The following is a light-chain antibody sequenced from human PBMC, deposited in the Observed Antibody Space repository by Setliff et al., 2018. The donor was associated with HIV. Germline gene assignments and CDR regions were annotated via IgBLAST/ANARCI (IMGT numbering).Light chain of an antibody. CDR2: EVR. CDR1: SSDVGGYSH. CDR3: SSYAITNTLP. J-gene: IGLJ1*01. V-gene: IGLV2-14*01. Sequence: QSVLTQPASVSGSPGQSITISCTGTSSDVGGYSHVYWYQQHPAKAPKLILYEVRNRPSGVSNRFSGSKSGNTASLTISGLQAEDEADYYCSSYAITNTLPFGTGTKVTV.